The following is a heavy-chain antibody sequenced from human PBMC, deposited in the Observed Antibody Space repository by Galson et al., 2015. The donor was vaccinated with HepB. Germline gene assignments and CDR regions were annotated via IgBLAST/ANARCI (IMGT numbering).Heavy chain of an antibody. CDR1: GFTFSSYS. Sequence: SLRLSCAASGFTFSSYSMNWVRQAPGKGLEWVSSISSSSSYIYYADSVKGRFTISRDNAKNSLYLQMNSLRAEDTAVYYCAREEKGIAAAGTGVYWYFDLWGRGTLVTVSS. J-gene: IGHJ2*01. D-gene: IGHD6-13*01. CDR3: AREEKGIAAAGTGVYWYFDL. V-gene: IGHV3-21*01. CDR2: ISSSSSYI.